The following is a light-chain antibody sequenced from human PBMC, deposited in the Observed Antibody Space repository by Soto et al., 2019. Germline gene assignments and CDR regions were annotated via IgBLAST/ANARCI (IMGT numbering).Light chain of an antibody. CDR3: QHYNSYSEA. V-gene: IGKV1-5*03. CDR1: QTISSW. CDR2: KAS. J-gene: IGKJ1*01. Sequence: DIQMTQPPSTLSASVGGRITIICRGSQTISSWLAWYQQKPGKAPKLLIYKASTLKSGVPSRFSGSGSGTEFTLTISSLQPDDFATYYCQHYNSYSEAFGQGTKVDIK.